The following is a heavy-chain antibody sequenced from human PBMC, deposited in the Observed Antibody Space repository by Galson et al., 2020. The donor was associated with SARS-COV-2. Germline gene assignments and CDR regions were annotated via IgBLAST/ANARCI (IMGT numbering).Heavy chain of an antibody. D-gene: IGHD3-16*01. CDR3: ARLCVGSTQGLRWWEQPDDEYCGLDV. J-gene: IGHJ6*02. Sequence: ASETLSLTCTVSGGSIRRNHWSWTRQSPGKGLEWVGYFYNSATTNYNPSLRGRVTLSVDTSKNHFSMKLTSVTAADTAVYYCARLCVGSTQGLRWWEQPDDEYCGLDVWGQGTTVIVSS. CDR1: GGSIRRNH. CDR2: FYNSATT. V-gene: IGHV4-59*08.